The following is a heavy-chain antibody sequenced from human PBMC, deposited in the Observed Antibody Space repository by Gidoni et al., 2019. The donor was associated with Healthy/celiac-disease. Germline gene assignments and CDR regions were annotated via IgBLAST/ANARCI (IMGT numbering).Heavy chain of an antibody. CDR3: AGLSENQQGLVRF. V-gene: IGHV3-48*02. D-gene: IGHD6-19*01. CDR2: ISSSSSTI. Sequence: EVQLVESGGGLVPPGGSLRLSCAASGFTFSSYSMNWVRQAPWHGREWVSYISSSSSTIYDADSGKGRFTISRDNAKNSLYLQMNSLRDEDTAVYYCAGLSENQQGLVRFWGQGTLVTVSS. CDR1: GFTFSSYS. J-gene: IGHJ4*02.